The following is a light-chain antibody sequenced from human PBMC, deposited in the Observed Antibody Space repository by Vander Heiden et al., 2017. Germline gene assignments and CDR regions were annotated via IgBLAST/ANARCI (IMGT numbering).Light chain of an antibody. CDR3: QQYGSSPPRYT. Sequence: DIVSTHSLCTPSLSRRQRATLSSRASQSVSSSYLACYHHNPGQAPRRLLQGASSRTAGGTDRFSSGGSGTEFSPTISRLEPEDYAVYYCQQYGSSPPRYTFGQGTKLEIK. CDR1: QSVSSSY. J-gene: IGKJ2*01. CDR2: GAS. V-gene: IGKV3-20*01.